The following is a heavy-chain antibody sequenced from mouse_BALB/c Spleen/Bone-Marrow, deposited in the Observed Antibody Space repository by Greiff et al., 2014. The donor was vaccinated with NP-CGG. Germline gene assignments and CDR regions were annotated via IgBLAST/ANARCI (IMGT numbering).Heavy chain of an antibody. D-gene: IGHD3-2*01. CDR3: ARLDGSGSNYFDY. J-gene: IGHJ2*01. V-gene: IGHV5-9-4*01. CDR1: GFSFSTYA. CDR2: INSGGSYT. Sequence: EVKLMESGGGLVKPGGSLKLACAASGFSFSTYAMSWVRQSPEKRLEWVTTINSGGSYTYYPDTVTGRFTISRDNAKNTLYLEMSSLRSEDAAMYYCARLDGSGSNYFDYWGQGTTLTVSS.